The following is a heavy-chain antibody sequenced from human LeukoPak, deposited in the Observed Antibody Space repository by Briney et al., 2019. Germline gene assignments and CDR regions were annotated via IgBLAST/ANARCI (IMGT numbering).Heavy chain of an antibody. CDR2: ISYDGSNK. D-gene: IGHD5-18*01. Sequence: QPGGSLRLSCAASGFTFSSYAMHWVRQAPGKGLEWVAVISYDGSNKYYADSVKGRFTISRDNSKNTLYLQMNSLRAEDTAVYYCARDREAMVHDWGQGTLDTVSS. J-gene: IGHJ4*02. V-gene: IGHV3-30-3*01. CDR1: GFTFSSYA. CDR3: ARDREAMVHD.